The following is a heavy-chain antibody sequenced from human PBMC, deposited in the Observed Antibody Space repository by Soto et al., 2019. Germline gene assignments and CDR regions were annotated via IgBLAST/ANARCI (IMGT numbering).Heavy chain of an antibody. D-gene: IGHD3-3*01. CDR2: IWHDASHE. J-gene: IGHJ6*02. V-gene: IGHV3-33*01. Sequence: PGGSLRLSCAASGLDFSNYVMHWVRQAPGKGLECVAVIWHDASHEYYGDSVQGRFTISRDKSKHLLYLQMNSLRAEDTAVYYCAREGGEEWIDYYCYGMDGWGHGTTVTVSS. CDR3: AREGGEEWIDYYCYGMDG. CDR1: GLDFSNYV.